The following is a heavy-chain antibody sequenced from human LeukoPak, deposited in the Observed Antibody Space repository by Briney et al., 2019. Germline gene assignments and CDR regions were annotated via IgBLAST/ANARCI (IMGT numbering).Heavy chain of an antibody. CDR3: AKDHGVRGWPRFYFDY. D-gene: IGHD3-10*01. Sequence: GRSLRLSCAASGFTFSSYGMHWVRQAPGKGLEWVAVISYDGSNKYYADSVKGRFTISRDNSKNTLYLQMNSLRAEDTAVYYCAKDHGVRGWPRFYFDYWGQGTLVTVSS. V-gene: IGHV3-30*18. J-gene: IGHJ4*02. CDR2: ISYDGSNK. CDR1: GFTFSSYG.